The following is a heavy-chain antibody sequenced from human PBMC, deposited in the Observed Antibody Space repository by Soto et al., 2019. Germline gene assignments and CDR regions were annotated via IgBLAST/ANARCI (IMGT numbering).Heavy chain of an antibody. J-gene: IGHJ4*02. CDR1: GGTFSTFG. D-gene: IGHD3-16*01. Sequence: SVKVSCKTSGGTFSTFGISWARQAPGQGLEWMGGIIPFFGTAEYSQKFEDRITITADESTNTVYMDLRSLTSEDTAIYYCARTAPMDAGDKYYYDFWGQGALVTVSS. CDR3: ARTAPMDAGDKYYYDF. V-gene: IGHV1-69*13. CDR2: IIPFFGTA.